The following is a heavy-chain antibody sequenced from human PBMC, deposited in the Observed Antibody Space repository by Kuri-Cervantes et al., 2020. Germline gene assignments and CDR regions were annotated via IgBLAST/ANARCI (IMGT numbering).Heavy chain of an antibody. CDR1: GYTFTGYY. D-gene: IGHD5-12*01. Sequence: ASVKVSCKASGYTFTGYYMHWVRQAPGKGLEWMGGFDPEDGETIYAQKFQGRVTMTEDTSTDTAYMELSSLRSEDTAVYYCANLYSGYESYYYYYGMDVWGQGTTVTVSS. V-gene: IGHV1-24*01. CDR3: ANLYSGYESYYYYYGMDV. CDR2: FDPEDGET. J-gene: IGHJ6*02.